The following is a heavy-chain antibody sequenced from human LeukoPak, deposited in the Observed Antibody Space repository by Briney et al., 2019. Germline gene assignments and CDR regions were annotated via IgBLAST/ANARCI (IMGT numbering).Heavy chain of an antibody. Sequence: PGGSLRLSCAASGFTFSSYEMNWVRQAPGKGLEWVSYISSSGSTIYYADSVKGRFTISRDNAKKSLYLQMNSLRAEDTAVYYCARARRPKWERDGYTSKESAFDIWGQGTMVTVS. J-gene: IGHJ3*02. V-gene: IGHV3-48*03. CDR3: ARARRPKWERDGYTSKESAFDI. CDR2: ISSSGSTI. CDR1: GFTFSSYE. D-gene: IGHD5-24*01.